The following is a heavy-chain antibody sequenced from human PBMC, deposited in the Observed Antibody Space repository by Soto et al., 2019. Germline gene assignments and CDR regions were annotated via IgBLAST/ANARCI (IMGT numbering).Heavy chain of an antibody. J-gene: IGHJ5*02. Sequence: SVKVSCKASGGTFSSYAISWVRQAPGQGLEWMGGIIPIFGTANYAQKFQGRVTITADESTSTAYMELSSLRSEDTAVYYCARDPGLASAAAGRGWFDPWGQGTLVTVSS. CDR1: GGTFSSYA. D-gene: IGHD6-13*01. CDR2: IIPIFGTA. V-gene: IGHV1-69*13. CDR3: ARDPGLASAAAGRGWFDP.